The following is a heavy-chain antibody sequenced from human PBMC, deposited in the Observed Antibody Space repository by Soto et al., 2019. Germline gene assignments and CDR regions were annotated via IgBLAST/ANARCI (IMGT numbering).Heavy chain of an antibody. Sequence: QVQLVESGGGVVQPGTSLRLSCAASGFTFSTYGIHWVRQAPGKGLAWVAVIWHDGSKEFYADSVKGRFTVSRENSKNTVHLQMDLLRAEDTSVYYCVRDNWNYAKGAFDIWGQGTVVTVSS. V-gene: IGHV3-33*01. CDR1: GFTFSTYG. J-gene: IGHJ3*02. CDR3: VRDNWNYAKGAFDI. CDR2: IWHDGSKE. D-gene: IGHD1-7*01.